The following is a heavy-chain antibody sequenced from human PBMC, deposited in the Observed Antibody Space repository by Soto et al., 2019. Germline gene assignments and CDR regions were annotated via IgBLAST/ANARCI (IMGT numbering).Heavy chain of an antibody. V-gene: IGHV3-30*18. CDR1: GFTFSSYG. CDR3: ANNVRDVYNYYYYGMDV. D-gene: IGHD4-4*01. J-gene: IGHJ6*02. Sequence: QVQLVESGGGVVQPGRSLRLSCAASGFTFSSYGMHWVRQAPGKGLEWVAVISYDGSNKYYADSVKGRFTISRDNSKNPLDLQMNSLRDEDTAVYYCANNVRDVYNYYYYGMDVWVQGTTVTVSS. CDR2: ISYDGSNK.